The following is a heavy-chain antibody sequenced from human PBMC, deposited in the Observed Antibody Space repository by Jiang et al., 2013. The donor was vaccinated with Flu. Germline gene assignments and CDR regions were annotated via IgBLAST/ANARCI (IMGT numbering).Heavy chain of an antibody. D-gene: IGHD4-17*01. Sequence: QLLESGGGLVQPGGSLRLSCAASGFTFSSYSMNWVRQAPGKGLEWVSYISSSSTIYYADSVKGRFTISRDNAKNSLYLQMNSLRAEDTAVYYCARVGPDYGDYYFDYWGQGTLVTVSS. V-gene: IGHV3-48*01. CDR1: GFTFSSYS. CDR3: ARVGPDYGDYYFDY. CDR2: ISSSSTI. J-gene: IGHJ4*02.